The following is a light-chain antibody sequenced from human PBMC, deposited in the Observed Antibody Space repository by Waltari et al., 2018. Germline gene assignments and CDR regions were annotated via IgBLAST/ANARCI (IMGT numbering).Light chain of an antibody. CDR3: SSYAHNNHFV. J-gene: IGLJ1*01. CDR2: GVT. V-gene: IGLV2-8*01. CDR1: NSDVCAYNY. Sequence: QSVLTQPPPATGSPGQSVTISCTGTNSDVCAYNYVSWYQQHPGKVPKILIYGVTKRPSGAPDRFSGSKSGNTASLTVSGLQADDEADYYCSSYAHNNHFVFGTGTKVTVL.